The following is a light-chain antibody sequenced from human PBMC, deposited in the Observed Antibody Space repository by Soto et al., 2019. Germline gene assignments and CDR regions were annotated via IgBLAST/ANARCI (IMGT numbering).Light chain of an antibody. CDR2: GAS. CDR3: QQYGDSPQT. Sequence: EIVLTQSPATLSLSPGERATLSCRASQSFTSNYLAWYQQKPGQAPRLLIYGASSRATAIPDRFSGSGSGTDFTLTISRLEPEDLAVYHCQQYGDSPQTFGQGTKVEIK. CDR1: QSFTSNY. J-gene: IGKJ1*01. V-gene: IGKV3-20*01.